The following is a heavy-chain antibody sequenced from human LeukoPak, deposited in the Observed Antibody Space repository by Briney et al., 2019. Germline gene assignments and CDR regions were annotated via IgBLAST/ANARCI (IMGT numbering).Heavy chain of an antibody. D-gene: IGHD6-13*01. CDR3: AKDQQQLEYYYYYMDV. Sequence: ASVKVSCKASGYTFTGYYMHWVRQAPGQGLEWMGWINPNSGGTNYAQKFQGRVTMTRDTSISTAYMELSRLRSDDTAVYYCAKDQQQLEYYYYYMDVWGKGTTVTISS. CDR1: GYTFTGYY. J-gene: IGHJ6*03. CDR2: INPNSGGT. V-gene: IGHV1-2*02.